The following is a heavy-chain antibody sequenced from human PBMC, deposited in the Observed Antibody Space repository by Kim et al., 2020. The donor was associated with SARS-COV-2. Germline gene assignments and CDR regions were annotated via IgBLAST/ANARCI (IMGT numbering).Heavy chain of an antibody. J-gene: IGHJ4*02. V-gene: IGHV4-31*03. CDR3: ARVGTTYSSSWSFYYFDY. D-gene: IGHD6-13*01. Sequence: SETLSLTCTVSGGSISSGGYYWSWIRQHPGKGLEWIGYIYYSGSTYYNSSLKSRVTISVDTSKNQFSLKLSSVTAADTAVYYCARVGTTYSSSWSFYYFDYWGQGTLVTVSS. CDR2: IYYSGST. CDR1: GGSISSGGYY.